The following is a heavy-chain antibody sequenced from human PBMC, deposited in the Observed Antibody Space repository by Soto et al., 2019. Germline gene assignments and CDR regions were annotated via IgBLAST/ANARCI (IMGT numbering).Heavy chain of an antibody. CDR2: IRSKAYGGTT. V-gene: IGHV3-49*03. CDR3: TRDSSWYKGYGMDV. CDR1: GFTFGDYA. D-gene: IGHD6-13*01. Sequence: PGGFLRLSCTASGFTFGDYAMSWFRQAPGKGLEWVGFIRSKAYGGTTEYAASVKGRFTISRDDSKSIAYLQMNSLKTEDTAVYYCTRDSSWYKGYGMDVWGQGTTVTVSS. J-gene: IGHJ6*02.